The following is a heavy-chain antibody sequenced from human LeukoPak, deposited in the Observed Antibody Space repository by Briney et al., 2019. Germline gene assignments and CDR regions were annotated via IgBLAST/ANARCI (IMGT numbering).Heavy chain of an antibody. CDR2: IRYDGSNK. CDR1: GFTFSSYA. J-gene: IGHJ4*02. CDR3: AKDGRYFDRYYFDY. Sequence: TGGSLRLSCAASGFTFSSYAMSWVRQAPGKGLEWVAFIRYDGSNKYYADSVKGRFTISRDNSKNTLYLQMNSLRAEDTAVYYCAKDGRYFDRYYFDYWGQGTLVTVSS. V-gene: IGHV3-30*02. D-gene: IGHD3-9*01.